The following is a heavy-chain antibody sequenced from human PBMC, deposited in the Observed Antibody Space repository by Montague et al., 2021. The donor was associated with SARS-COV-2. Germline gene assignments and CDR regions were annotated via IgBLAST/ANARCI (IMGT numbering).Heavy chain of an antibody. J-gene: IGHJ4*02. CDR3: TRGDGHPEWKYYIDW. Sequence: SETLSLTCPVSAGSISRYHWNWIRQPPGKGLEWIGYIHYTENPNYNPSLKSRVTMSIDTSRNHISLKLNSVTAADTAVYYCTRGDGHPEWKYYIDWWGQGTLVTVAS. V-gene: IGHV4-59*01. CDR1: AGSISRYH. D-gene: IGHD1-1*01. CDR2: IHYTENP.